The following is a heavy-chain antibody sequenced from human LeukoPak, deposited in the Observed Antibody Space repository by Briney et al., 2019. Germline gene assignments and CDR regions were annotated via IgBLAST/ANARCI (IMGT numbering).Heavy chain of an antibody. CDR2: IRYDGSNE. Sequence: PGGSLRLSCAASGFSLSNYGMHWVRQAPGKGLEWVAFIRYDGSNEQYADSVKGRFTISRDNSKNTLYLQMNSLRAEDTAVYYCAKYPNRWYPQYFDYWGQGTLVTVSS. CDR3: AKYPNRWYPQYFDY. J-gene: IGHJ4*02. CDR1: GFSLSNYG. D-gene: IGHD6-13*01. V-gene: IGHV3-30*02.